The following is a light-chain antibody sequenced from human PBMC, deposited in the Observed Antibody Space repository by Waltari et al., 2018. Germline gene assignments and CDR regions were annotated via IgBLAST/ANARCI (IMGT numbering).Light chain of an antibody. Sequence: EVVLTQSPGTLSLSPGERATLSCRDSQSVRTYLAWYQQKPGQAPRLLIYGTSTRATGTPDRFSGSGSGTDFSLTISRLEPEDFAVYYCQKYDYLPATFGQGTKVEI. CDR1: QSVRTY. CDR2: GTS. J-gene: IGKJ1*01. CDR3: QKYDYLPAT. V-gene: IGKV3-20*01.